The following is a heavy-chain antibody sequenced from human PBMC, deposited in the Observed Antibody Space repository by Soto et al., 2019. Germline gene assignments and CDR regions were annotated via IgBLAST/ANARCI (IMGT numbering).Heavy chain of an antibody. CDR1: GGSISSYY. J-gene: IGHJ4*02. CDR2: IYYNVNT. V-gene: IGHV4-59*12. D-gene: IGHD2-15*01. CDR3: ARWVEVSLDYFDS. Sequence: SETLSLSCTVSGGSISSYYWSGIRQPPGKGLEWIGYIYYNVNTNYNPSLKSRVTIPVDTSKNQFSLYLNSVTAADTAVYYCARWVEVSLDYFDSWGQGTPVTVSS.